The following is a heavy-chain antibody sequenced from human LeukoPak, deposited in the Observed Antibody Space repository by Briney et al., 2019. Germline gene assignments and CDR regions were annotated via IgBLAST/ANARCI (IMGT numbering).Heavy chain of an antibody. D-gene: IGHD3-10*01. CDR3: ARGGVVRGVMAY. V-gene: IGHV4-34*01. J-gene: IGHJ4*02. Sequence: SETLSLTCAVYGGSFSGYYWSWIRQLPGKGLEWIGEINHSGSTNYNPSLKSRVTISVDTSKNQFSLKLSSVTAADTAVYYCARGGVVRGVMAYWGQGTLVTVSS. CDR2: INHSGST. CDR1: GGSFSGYY.